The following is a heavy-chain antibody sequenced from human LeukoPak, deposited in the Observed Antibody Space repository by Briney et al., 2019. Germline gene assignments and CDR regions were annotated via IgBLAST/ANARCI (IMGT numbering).Heavy chain of an antibody. Sequence: GESLKISCKGSGYSFTSYWIGGVRQMPGKGLEWMGIIYPGDSDTRYSPSFQGQVTISADKSISTAYLQWSSLKASDTAMYYCARGPIGLLWFGELSFDYWGQGTLVTVSS. D-gene: IGHD3-10*01. CDR1: GYSFTSYW. CDR3: ARGPIGLLWFGELSFDY. J-gene: IGHJ4*02. V-gene: IGHV5-51*01. CDR2: IYPGDSDT.